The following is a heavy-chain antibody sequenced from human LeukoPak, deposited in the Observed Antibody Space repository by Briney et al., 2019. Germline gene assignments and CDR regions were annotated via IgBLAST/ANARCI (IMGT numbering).Heavy chain of an antibody. CDR2: ISSSSSYI. V-gene: IGHV3-21*01. Sequence: GGSLRLSCAASGFTFSSHSMNWVRQAPGKGLEWVSSISSSSSYIYYADSVKGRFTISRDNAKNSLYLQMNSLRAEDTAVYYCATTPLTMVRQDYWGQGTLVTVSS. D-gene: IGHD3-10*01. CDR3: ATTPLTMVRQDY. J-gene: IGHJ4*02. CDR1: GFTFSSHS.